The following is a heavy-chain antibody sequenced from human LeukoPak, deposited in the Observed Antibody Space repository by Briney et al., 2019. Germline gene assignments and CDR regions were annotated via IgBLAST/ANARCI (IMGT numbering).Heavy chain of an antibody. J-gene: IGHJ4*02. V-gene: IGHV3-64*01. Sequence: GGSLRLSCAASGFPFSHYGMHWVRQAPGKGLEYVSTITTNGDRTYYANSVKGRFTISRDNSKNTLYLQMGSLRAEDMAVYYCARDLSGSNALDYWGQGTLVTVSS. CDR2: ITTNGDRT. CDR3: ARDLSGSNALDY. D-gene: IGHD1-26*01. CDR1: GFPFSHYG.